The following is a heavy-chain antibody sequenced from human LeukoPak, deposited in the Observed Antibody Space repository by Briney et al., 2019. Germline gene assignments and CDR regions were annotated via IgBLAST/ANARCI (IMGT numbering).Heavy chain of an antibody. D-gene: IGHD2-15*01. Sequence: SETLSLTCTVSGYSISSGYYWGWVRQPPGKGLEWIGSIYHSGSTYYNPSLKSRVTISVDTSKNQFSLKVTSVTAADTAVYYCVRRGVTGYYYYMDVWGQGTTVTVAS. CDR3: VRRGVTGYYYYMDV. V-gene: IGHV4-38-2*02. J-gene: IGHJ6*03. CDR1: GYSISSGYY. CDR2: IYHSGST.